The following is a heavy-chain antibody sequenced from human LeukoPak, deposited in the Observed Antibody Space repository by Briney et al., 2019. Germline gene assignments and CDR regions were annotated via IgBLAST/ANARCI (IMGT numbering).Heavy chain of an antibody. J-gene: IGHJ4*02. CDR3: AKDGVHSSGWEVLGQLKYYFDY. V-gene: IGHV3-21*01. D-gene: IGHD6-19*01. CDR1: GFTFSSYS. CDR2: ISSSSSYI. Sequence: GGSLRLSCAASGFTFSSYSMNWVRQAPGKGLEWVSSISSSSSYIYYADSVKGRFTISRDNSKNTLYLQMNSLRAEDTAVYYCAKDGVHSSGWEVLGQLKYYFDYWGQGTLVTVSS.